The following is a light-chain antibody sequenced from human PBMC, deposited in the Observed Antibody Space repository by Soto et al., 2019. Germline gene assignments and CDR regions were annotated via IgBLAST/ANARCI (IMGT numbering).Light chain of an antibody. V-gene: IGLV1-51*01. CDR2: DSN. CDR3: GTWDTSLSAGV. Sequence: QSVLTQPPSVSAAPGQKVTISCSGSSYNIGNNYVSWYQQLPGTAPKLLIYDSNKRPSGIPDRFSGSKSGTSATLGIAGLQTGDEADYYCGTWDTSLSAGVFGGGTQLTVL. CDR1: SYNIGNNY. J-gene: IGLJ2*01.